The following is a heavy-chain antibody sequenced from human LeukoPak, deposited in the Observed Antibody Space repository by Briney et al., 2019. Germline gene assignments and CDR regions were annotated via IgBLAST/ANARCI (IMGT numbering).Heavy chain of an antibody. CDR1: GGSISSYY. V-gene: IGHV4-59*01. D-gene: IGHD4-23*01. CDR3: ARDRFGGYAFDL. J-gene: IGHJ3*01. CDR2: IYYSGST. Sequence: SETLSLTCTVSGGSISSYYWSWIRQPAGKGLDWIGYIYYSGSTNYNPSLKSRVTISVDTSKNQFSLKLSSVTAADTAVYYCARDRFGGYAFDLWGQGTMVTVSS.